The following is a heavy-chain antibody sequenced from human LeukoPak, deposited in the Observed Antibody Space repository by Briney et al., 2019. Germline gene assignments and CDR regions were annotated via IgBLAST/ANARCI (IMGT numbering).Heavy chain of an antibody. V-gene: IGHV3-53*01. D-gene: IGHD4-17*01. CDR3: ARDPDYGDYGYFDL. Sequence: GGSLRLSCAASGFSISNKYMSWVRQAPGKGLEWVSVIYNGGSTYYADSVKGRFTISRDNSKNTLYLQMNSLRAEDTAVYYCARDPDYGDYGYFDLWGRGTLVTVSS. J-gene: IGHJ2*01. CDR2: IYNGGST. CDR1: GFSISNKY.